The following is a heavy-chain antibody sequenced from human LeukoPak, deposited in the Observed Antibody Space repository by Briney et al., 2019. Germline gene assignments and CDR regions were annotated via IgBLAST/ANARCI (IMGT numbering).Heavy chain of an antibody. V-gene: IGHV3-73*01. CDR2: IRSKANSYAT. CDR1: GFTFSGSG. J-gene: IGHJ4*02. CDR3: TGGYSGYDSIYLGY. Sequence: GGSLRLSCAASGFTFSGSGMHWVRQASGKGLEWVGRIRSKANSYATEYAASVKRRFTISRDDSRNTAYLQMNSLKTEDTAVYYCTGGYSGYDSIYLGYWGQGTLVTVSS. D-gene: IGHD5-12*01.